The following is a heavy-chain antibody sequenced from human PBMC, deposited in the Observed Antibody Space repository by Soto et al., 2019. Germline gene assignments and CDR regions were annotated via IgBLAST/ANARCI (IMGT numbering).Heavy chain of an antibody. CDR1: GFTFSDYY. D-gene: IGHD1-26*01. V-gene: IGHV3-11*06. CDR3: ARVRVGATGYFDY. Sequence: PGGSLRLSCAASGFTFSDYYMSWIRQAPGKGLEWVSYISSSSSYTNYADSVKGRFTISRDNAKHSLYLQMNSLRAEDTAVYYCARVRVGATGYFDYWGQGTLVTVSS. CDR2: ISSSSSYT. J-gene: IGHJ4*02.